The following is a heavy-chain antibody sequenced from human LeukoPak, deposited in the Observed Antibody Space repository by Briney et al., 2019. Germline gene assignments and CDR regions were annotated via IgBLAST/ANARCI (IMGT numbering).Heavy chain of an antibody. CDR3: ARFLWFGELLGTNWFDP. CDR1: GYTFTSYD. J-gene: IGHJ5*02. Sequence: ASVKVSCKASGYTFTSYDINWVRQATGQGLEWMGWMNPNSGNTGYAQKFQGQVTISADKSISTAYLQWSSLKASDTAMYYCARFLWFGELLGTNWFDPWGQGTLVTVSS. D-gene: IGHD3-10*01. CDR2: MNPNSGNT. V-gene: IGHV1-8*02.